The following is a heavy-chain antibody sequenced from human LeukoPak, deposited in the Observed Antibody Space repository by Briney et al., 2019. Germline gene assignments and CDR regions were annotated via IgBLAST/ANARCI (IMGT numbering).Heavy chain of an antibody. V-gene: IGHV1-3*01. CDR3: ARRNWRGSGTYFYY. CDR1: GYGFSIYA. D-gene: IGHD3-10*01. CDR2: INAGHGNT. J-gene: IGHJ4*02. Sequence: GASETLSCTSSGYGFSIYALHWVRQAPRQRLEWRGWINAGHGNTKNSQKLQGRGTITKDTSASTAYMELSSLGSEDTAVYYCARRNWRGSGTYFYYCGQGTLVTVSS.